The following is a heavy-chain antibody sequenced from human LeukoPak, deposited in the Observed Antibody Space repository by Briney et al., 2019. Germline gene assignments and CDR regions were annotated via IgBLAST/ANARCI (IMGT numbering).Heavy chain of an antibody. D-gene: IGHD5-12*01. V-gene: IGHV4-4*07. CDR3: ARDRGFDYPFDY. CDR1: GGSISSYY. Sequence: SETLSLTCTVSGGSISSYYWNWIRQPAGKGLEWIGRIYTSGITNYNPSLKSRVTMSMDTSKSQFSLKLSSVTAADTALYYCARDRGFDYPFDYWGQGTLVTVSS. J-gene: IGHJ4*02. CDR2: IYTSGIT.